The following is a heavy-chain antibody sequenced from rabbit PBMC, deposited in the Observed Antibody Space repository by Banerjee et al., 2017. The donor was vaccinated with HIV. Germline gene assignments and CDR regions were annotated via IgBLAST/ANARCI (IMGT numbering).Heavy chain of an antibody. D-gene: IGHD6-1*01. CDR1: GFSYSGGYD. CDR2: IYADSSGST. Sequence: QSLEESGGDLVKPGASLTLTCKASGFSYSGGYDMCWVRQAPGKGLEWIACIYADSSGSTYYASWANGRFTISKTSSTKVTLQMTSLTAADTATYFCARTYGYVGYAHAFNLWGPGTLVTVS. J-gene: IGHJ4*01. CDR3: ARTYGYVGYAHAFNL. V-gene: IGHV1S40*01.